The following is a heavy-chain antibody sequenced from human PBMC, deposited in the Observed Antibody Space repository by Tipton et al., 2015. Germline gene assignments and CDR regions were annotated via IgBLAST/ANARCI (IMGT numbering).Heavy chain of an antibody. CDR2: ISHSGNT. Sequence: TLSLTCAVSAYSISSDYYWGWIRQPPGKGLEWIGSISHSGNTYYNPSLKSRVTMSRDTSKDQFSLKLTSVTAADTAVYYCARELRGNSDSGSGDYWGQGTLVTVSS. J-gene: IGHJ4*02. CDR1: AYSISSDYY. V-gene: IGHV4-38-2*02. CDR3: ARELRGNSDSGSGDY. D-gene: IGHD3-10*01.